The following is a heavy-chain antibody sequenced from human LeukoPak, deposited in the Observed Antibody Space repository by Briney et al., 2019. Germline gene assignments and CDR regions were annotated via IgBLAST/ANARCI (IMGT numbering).Heavy chain of an antibody. J-gene: IGHJ4*02. V-gene: IGHV6-1*01. D-gene: IGHD1-26*01. Sequence: SQTLSLTCAISGDSVSSKSASWNWLRQSPSRGLEWLGRTYSRSKWFNDYAVSVKSRISINPDTSKNQFSLHLTSVTPDDTAVYFCARGTGSLDYWGQGTLVTVSS. CDR1: GDSVSSKSAS. CDR3: ARGTGSLDY. CDR2: TYSRSKWFN.